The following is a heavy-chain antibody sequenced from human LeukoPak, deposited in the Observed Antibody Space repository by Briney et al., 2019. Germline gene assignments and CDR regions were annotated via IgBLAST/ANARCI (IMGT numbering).Heavy chain of an antibody. CDR2: IIPIFGTA. D-gene: IGHD6-19*01. CDR1: GGTFSSYA. V-gene: IGHV1-69*01. CDR3: ARDRASGWYSGMDV. J-gene: IGHJ6*02. Sequence: ASVKVSCKASGGTFSSYAISWVRQAPGQGLEWMGGIIPIFGTANYAQKFQGRVTITADESTSTAYMELSSLRSEDTAVYYCARDRASGWYSGMDVWGQGTTVTVSS.